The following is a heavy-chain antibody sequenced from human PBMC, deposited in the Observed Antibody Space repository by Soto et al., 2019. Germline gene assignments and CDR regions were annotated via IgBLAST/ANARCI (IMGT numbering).Heavy chain of an antibody. D-gene: IGHD3-22*01. CDR3: ARRGAVVPGDAFDI. CDR1: GYSLTTYW. V-gene: IGHV5-51*01. J-gene: IGHJ3*02. CDR2: IYPGDSDT. Sequence: LGESLKISCNASGYSLTTYWIGWVRQMPGKGLEWMGIIYPGDSDTRYSPSFQGQVTISADKSISTAYLQWRSLKASDTAMYYCARRGAVVPGDAFDIWGQGTMVTVS.